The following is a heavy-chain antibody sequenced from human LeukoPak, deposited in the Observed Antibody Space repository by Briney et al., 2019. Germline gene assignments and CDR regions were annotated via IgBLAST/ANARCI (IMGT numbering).Heavy chain of an antibody. CDR3: VRDISGYYFDY. J-gene: IGHJ4*02. Sequence: GGSLRLSCAASGFTFSSYSMNWVRQAPGKGLEWVSSISSSSSYIYYADSVKGRFTISRDNAKNSLYLQMNSLRAEDTALYYCVRDISGYYFDYWGQGTLVTVSS. CDR2: ISSSSSYI. V-gene: IGHV3-21*04. CDR1: GFTFSSYS. D-gene: IGHD3-22*01.